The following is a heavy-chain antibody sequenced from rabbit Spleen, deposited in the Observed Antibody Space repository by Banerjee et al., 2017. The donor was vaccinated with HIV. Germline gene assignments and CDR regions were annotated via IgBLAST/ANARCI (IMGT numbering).Heavy chain of an antibody. Sequence: QEQLVESGGGLVKPGGSLKLTCKASGFSFSARDVMCWVRKAPGRGLQWIACINASTGKPVYTTWASSRFPIARTSSTTVTLKMNSLTAADTATYCGPRGVAGDSAWNFNLWGPGTLVTVS. CDR2: INASTGKP. CDR3: PRGVAGDSAWNFNL. D-gene: IGHD7-1*01. V-gene: IGHV1S45*01. CDR1: GFSFSARDV. J-gene: IGHJ4*01.